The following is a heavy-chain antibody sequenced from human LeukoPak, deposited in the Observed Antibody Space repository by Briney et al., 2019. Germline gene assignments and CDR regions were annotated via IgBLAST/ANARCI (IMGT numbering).Heavy chain of an antibody. Sequence: GGTLSLSCAPSGFTFSSYVMSGVRQAPAKGLDWVSVIYSVRSTYYTESVTGKFTIPRNNSKKTPYLPMTRLRAEHTAGYYCARGASGYHNTGGQGTLVTVSS. CDR2: IYSVRST. CDR1: GFTFSSYV. J-gene: IGHJ4*02. D-gene: IGHD5-12*01. V-gene: IGHV3-66*01. CDR3: ARGASGYHNT.